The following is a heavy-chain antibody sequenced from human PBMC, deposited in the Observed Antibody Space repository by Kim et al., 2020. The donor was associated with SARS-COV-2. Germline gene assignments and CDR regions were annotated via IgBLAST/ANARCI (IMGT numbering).Heavy chain of an antibody. Sequence: SVKVSCKASGGTFSSYAISWVRQAPGQGLEWMGGIIPIFGTANYAQKFQGRVTITADESTSTAYMELSSLRSEDTAVYYCARARPNYYGSGRTPNWFDPWGQGTLVTVSS. D-gene: IGHD3-10*01. CDR1: GGTFSSYA. CDR3: ARARPNYYGSGRTPNWFDP. CDR2: IIPIFGTA. V-gene: IGHV1-69*13. J-gene: IGHJ5*02.